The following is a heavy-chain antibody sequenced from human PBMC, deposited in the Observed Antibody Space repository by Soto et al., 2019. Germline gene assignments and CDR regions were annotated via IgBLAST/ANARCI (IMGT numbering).Heavy chain of an antibody. J-gene: IGHJ4*02. V-gene: IGHV3-33*01. D-gene: IGHD6-13*01. CDR3: ARDKEAAAENVDY. Sequence: GGSLRLSCAASGFTFSSYGMHWVRQAPGKGLELVAVIWYDGSNKYYADSLKGRFTISRDNSKNTLYLQMNSLRAEDTAVYYCARDKEAAAENVDYWGQGTLVTVSS. CDR2: IWYDGSNK. CDR1: GFTFSSYG.